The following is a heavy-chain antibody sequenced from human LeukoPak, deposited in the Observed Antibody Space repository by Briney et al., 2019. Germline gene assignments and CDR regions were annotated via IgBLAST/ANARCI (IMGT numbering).Heavy chain of an antibody. CDR3: ARDFLLQSEGLFDY. V-gene: IGHV4-34*01. Sequence: PPETLSLTCAVYGGPFSGYYWSWIRQPPGKGLEWIGEINHSGSTNYNPSLKSRVTISVDTSKNQFSLRLSSVTAADTAVYYCARDFLLQSEGLFDYWGQGTLVTVSS. J-gene: IGHJ4*02. D-gene: IGHD4-11*01. CDR1: GGPFSGYY. CDR2: INHSGST.